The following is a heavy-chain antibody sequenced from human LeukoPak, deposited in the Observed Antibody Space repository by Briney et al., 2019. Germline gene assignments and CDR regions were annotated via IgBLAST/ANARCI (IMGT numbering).Heavy chain of an antibody. J-gene: IGHJ3*02. V-gene: IGHV3-20*04. D-gene: IGHD2-2*01. CDR2: INWNGDSI. CDR3: ARPRGCSSTTCYLTDAFDI. CDR1: GFTLDDYG. Sequence: GGSLRLSCAASGFTLDDYGMSWVRQAPGKGLEWVSGINWNGDSIGYADSVKGRFTISRDNAKNSLYLQMNSLRAEGTALYYCARPRGCSSTTCYLTDAFDIWGQGTMVTVSS.